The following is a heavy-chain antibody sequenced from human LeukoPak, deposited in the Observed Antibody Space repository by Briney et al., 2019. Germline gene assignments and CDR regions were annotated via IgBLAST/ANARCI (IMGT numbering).Heavy chain of an antibody. J-gene: IGHJ4*02. CDR1: GDSISGYY. CDR2: IYYSGTT. Sequence: PSETLSLTCTVSGDSISGYYWSWIRQPPGKGLEWIGNIYYSGTTNHNPSLKSRVTISVDTSKNQFSLKLSSVTAADTATYYCARGGSYHGYWGQGTLVTVSS. CDR3: ARGGSYHGY. D-gene: IGHD1-26*01. V-gene: IGHV4-59*01.